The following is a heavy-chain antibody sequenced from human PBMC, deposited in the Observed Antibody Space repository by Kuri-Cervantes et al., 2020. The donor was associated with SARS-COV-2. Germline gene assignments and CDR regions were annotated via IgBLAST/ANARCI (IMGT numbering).Heavy chain of an antibody. D-gene: IGHD1-26*01. Sequence: ASVKVSSKASGYTFTSYGISWVRQAPGQGLEWMGWISAYNGNTNYAQKLQGRVTMTTDTSTSTAYMELSRLRSDDTAVYYCARDSGSYLRWFDPWGQGTLVTVSS. J-gene: IGHJ5*02. CDR1: GYTFTSYG. CDR3: ARDSGSYLRWFDP. V-gene: IGHV1-18*01. CDR2: ISAYNGNT.